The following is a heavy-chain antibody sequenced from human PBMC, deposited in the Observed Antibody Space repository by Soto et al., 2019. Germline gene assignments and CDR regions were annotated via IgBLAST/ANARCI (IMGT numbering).Heavy chain of an antibody. CDR1: GGSFTGYY. CDR3: ARRYGVYFDY. CDR2: INHSGST. Sequence: SETLSLTCAVNGGSFTGYYGAWIRQSPGKGLEWIGDINHSGSTNYNPSLKSRVTISVDTSKNQFSLKLSSVTAADTAVYYCARRYGVYFDYWGQGILVTVS. J-gene: IGHJ4*02. V-gene: IGHV4-34*01. D-gene: IGHD4-17*01.